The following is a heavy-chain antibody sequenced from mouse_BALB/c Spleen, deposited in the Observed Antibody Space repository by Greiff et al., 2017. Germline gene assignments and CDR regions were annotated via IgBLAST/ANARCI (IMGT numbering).Heavy chain of an antibody. CDR1: GFTFSSFG. CDR2: ISSGSSTI. J-gene: IGHJ4*01. CDR3: ARLLRGRAMDY. Sequence: EVHLVESGGGLVQPGGSRKLSCAASGFTFSSFGMHWVRQAPEKGLEWVAYISSGSSTIYYADTVKGRFTISRDNPKNTLFLQMTSLRSEDTAMYYCARLLRGRAMDYWGQGTSVTVSS. D-gene: IGHD1-1*01. V-gene: IGHV5-17*02.